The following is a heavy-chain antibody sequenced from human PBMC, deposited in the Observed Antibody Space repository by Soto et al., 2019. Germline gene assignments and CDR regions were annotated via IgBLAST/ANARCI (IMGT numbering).Heavy chain of an antibody. CDR2: IYYTGTT. CDR1: GGSISGAAYY. V-gene: IGHV4-31*03. CDR3: ARDTGVYGGYNWFDP. Sequence: QVQLQESGPGLLKPSQTLSLTCTVSGGSISGAAYYWSWLRHLPGKGLEWIGYIYYTGTTYYRPSVESRVTISLDTSTNQCSLKLTSVTAAYTAVYYCARDTGVYGGYNWFDPWGQGTLVTVSS. J-gene: IGHJ5*02. D-gene: IGHD3-16*01.